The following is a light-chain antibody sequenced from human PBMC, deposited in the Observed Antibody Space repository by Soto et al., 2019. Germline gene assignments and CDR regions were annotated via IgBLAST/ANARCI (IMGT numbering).Light chain of an antibody. CDR2: TAS. Sequence: IQLTQSPSFLSASLGDRVTITCRASQGISSYLAWYQQKPGKAPKLLIYTASTLQSGVPSRFSGSGSGTDFTLTISSLQPEDFATYYCQQSYSTPLTFGGGTKVDIK. J-gene: IGKJ4*01. CDR1: QGISSY. V-gene: IGKV1-39*01. CDR3: QQSYSTPLT.